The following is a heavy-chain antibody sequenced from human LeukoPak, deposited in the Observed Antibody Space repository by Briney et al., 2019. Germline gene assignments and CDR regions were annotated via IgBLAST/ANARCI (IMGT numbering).Heavy chain of an antibody. J-gene: IGHJ4*02. D-gene: IGHD6-13*01. V-gene: IGHV1-2*02. Sequence: ASVKVSCKASGYTFTGYYMHLVRQAPGQGLEWMGWINPNSGGTNYAQKFQGRVTMTRDTSISTAYVELSRLRSDDTAVYYCARARLIAAADAPIYYWGQGTLVTVSS. CDR3: ARARLIAAADAPIYY. CDR2: INPNSGGT. CDR1: GYTFTGYY.